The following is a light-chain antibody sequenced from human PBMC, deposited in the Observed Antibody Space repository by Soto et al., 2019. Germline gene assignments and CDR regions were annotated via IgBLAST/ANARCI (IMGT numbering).Light chain of an antibody. J-gene: IGKJ1*01. CDR1: QSISSW. Sequence: DSQIAQAPSSLCASVGDRVTITWRASQSISSWWSSYQQKPRKAPQLLIYDASSLESGVPSRFIGSGSWTEFTLTISSLQPDDFATYYCQQYNSYLWTFGQGTKVDNK. CDR2: DAS. CDR3: QQYNSYLWT. V-gene: IGKV1-5*01.